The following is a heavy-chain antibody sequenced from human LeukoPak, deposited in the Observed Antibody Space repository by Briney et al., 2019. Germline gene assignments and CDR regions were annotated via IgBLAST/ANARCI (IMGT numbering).Heavy chain of an antibody. CDR3: AGDNIENGDLDYLDS. V-gene: IGHV3-48*03. Sequence: GGSLRLSCAASGIIFNSYEMNWVRQAPGKGLEWLAFISFSGNSIYYADSVKGRFTISRDNAKSSLYLQMSSLRAEDTAVYYCAGDNIENGDLDYLDSWGQGTLVTVSS. D-gene: IGHD4-17*01. CDR1: GIIFNSYE. J-gene: IGHJ4*02. CDR2: ISFSGNSI.